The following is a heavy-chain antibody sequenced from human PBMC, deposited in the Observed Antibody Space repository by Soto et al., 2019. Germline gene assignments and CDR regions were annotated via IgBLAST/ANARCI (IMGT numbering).Heavy chain of an antibody. CDR1: GVSISSYY. J-gene: IGHJ4*02. V-gene: IGHV4-30-4*01. CDR3: ARDYGGNSEVAY. Sequence: SETLSFTCTVSGVSISSYYWSWIRQPPGKGLEWIGYIYYSGSTYYNPSLKSRVTISVDTSKNQFSLKLSSVTAADTAVYYCARDYGGNSEVAYWGQGTLVTVSS. D-gene: IGHD4-17*01. CDR2: IYYSGST.